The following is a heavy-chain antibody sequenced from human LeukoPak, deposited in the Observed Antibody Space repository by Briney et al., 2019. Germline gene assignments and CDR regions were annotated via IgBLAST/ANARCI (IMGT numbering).Heavy chain of an antibody. CDR3: ARPDYGTDAFDI. J-gene: IGHJ3*02. CDR1: GASISNTIYY. CDR2: IYYSGST. V-gene: IGHV4-39*07. Sequence: SETLSLTCTVSGASISNTIYYWGWIRQPPGKGLEWIGSIYYSGSTYYNPSLKSRVTISVDTSKNQFSLKLSSVTAADTAVYYCARPDYGTDAFDIWGQGTMVTVSS. D-gene: IGHD4-17*01.